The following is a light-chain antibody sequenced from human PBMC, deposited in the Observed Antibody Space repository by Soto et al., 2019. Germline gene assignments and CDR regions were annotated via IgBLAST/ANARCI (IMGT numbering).Light chain of an antibody. CDR3: SSHTSSGTPLV. CDR2: EVS. Sequence: QSVLTQPASVSGSPGQSITVSCTGTSSDIGGYNYVSWYQQHPGKAPKLMIYEVSNRPSGVSDRFSGSKFGNTASLTISGLQAEDEADYYCSSHTSSGTPLVFGTGTKVTVL. V-gene: IGLV2-14*01. CDR1: SSDIGGYNY. J-gene: IGLJ1*01.